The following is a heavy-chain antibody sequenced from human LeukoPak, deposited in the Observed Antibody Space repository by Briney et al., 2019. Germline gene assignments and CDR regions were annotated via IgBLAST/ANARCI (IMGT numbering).Heavy chain of an antibody. CDR3: ARDGEEFGWLRSTYYYDSSGYYPFDY. Sequence: PGGSLRLSCAASGFTFSSYAMHWVRQAPGKGLEWVAVISYDGSNKYYADSVKGRFTISRDNSKNTLYLQMNRLRAEDTAVYYCARDGEEFGWLRSTYYYDSSGYYPFDYWGQGTLVTVSS. J-gene: IGHJ4*02. CDR1: GFTFSSYA. CDR2: ISYDGSNK. V-gene: IGHV3-30*04. D-gene: IGHD3-22*01.